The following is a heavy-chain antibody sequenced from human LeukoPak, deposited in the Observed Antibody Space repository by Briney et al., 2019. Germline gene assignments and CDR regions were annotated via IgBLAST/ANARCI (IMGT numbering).Heavy chain of an antibody. CDR1: GGSISSNGYY. CDR2: IYYSGST. CDR3: ARDGDSTGYYFAY. Sequence: SQTLSLTCTVSGGSISSNGYYWSWIRQQPGKGLEWIGYIYYSGSTYYNPSLMSRVTISVDTSKNHFSLKLSSVTAADTAVYYCARDGDSTGYYFAYWGQGTLVTVSS. V-gene: IGHV4-31*03. D-gene: IGHD3-22*01. J-gene: IGHJ4*02.